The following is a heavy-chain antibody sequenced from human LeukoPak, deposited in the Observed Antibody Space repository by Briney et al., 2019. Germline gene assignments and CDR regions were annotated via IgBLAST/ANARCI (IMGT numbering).Heavy chain of an antibody. CDR3: ARSRLGYCSGGSCSRATRDNWFDP. D-gene: IGHD2-15*01. CDR2: MNPNSGNT. V-gene: IGHV1-8*01. Sequence: ASVKVSCKASGYTFTSYDINWVRQATGQGLEWMGWMNPNSGNTGYAQKFQGRVTMTRNTSISTAYMELSSLRSEDTAVYYCARSRLGYCSGGSCSRATRDNWFDPWGQGTLVTVSS. CDR1: GYTFTSYD. J-gene: IGHJ5*02.